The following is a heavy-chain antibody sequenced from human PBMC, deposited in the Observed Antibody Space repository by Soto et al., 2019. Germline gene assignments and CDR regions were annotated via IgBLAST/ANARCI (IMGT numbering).Heavy chain of an antibody. D-gene: IGHD1-7*01. J-gene: IGHJ6*02. CDR2: INAGNGNT. Sequence: ASVKVSCKASGYTFTSYAMHWVRQAPGQRLEWMGWINAGNGNTKYSQKFQGRVTITRDTSASTAYMELSSLRSEDTAVYYCARVPITGTTYNYYYGMDVWGQGTTVTVSS. CDR3: ARVPITGTTYNYYYGMDV. V-gene: IGHV1-3*01. CDR1: GYTFTSYA.